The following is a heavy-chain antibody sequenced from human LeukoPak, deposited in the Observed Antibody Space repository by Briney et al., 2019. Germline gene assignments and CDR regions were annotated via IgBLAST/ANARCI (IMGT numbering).Heavy chain of an antibody. D-gene: IGHD1-20*01. Sequence: GGSLRLSCAACGFTFSSNYMSGVRQARGKGLEWVSVIYSGGSTYYADSVKGRFTISRDNSKNTLYLQMNSLRAEDTAVYYCARGARGANWNDLDYWGQGTLVTVSS. V-gene: IGHV3-66*02. J-gene: IGHJ4*02. CDR3: ARGARGANWNDLDY. CDR2: IYSGGST. CDR1: GFTFSSNY.